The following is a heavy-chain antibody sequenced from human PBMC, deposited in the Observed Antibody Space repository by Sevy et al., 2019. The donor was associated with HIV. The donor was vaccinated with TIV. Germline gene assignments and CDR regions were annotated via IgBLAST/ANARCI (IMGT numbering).Heavy chain of an antibody. Sequence: GGSLRLSCAASVFTFSDHYMDWVRQAPGKGLEWVGRTRNKANSYTTEYAASVKGRFTISRDDSKNSLYLQMNSLKTEDTAVYYCARVADYYYGMDVWGQGTTVTVSS. V-gene: IGHV3-72*01. CDR1: VFTFSDHY. CDR2: TRNKANSYTT. J-gene: IGHJ6*02. CDR3: ARVADYYYGMDV.